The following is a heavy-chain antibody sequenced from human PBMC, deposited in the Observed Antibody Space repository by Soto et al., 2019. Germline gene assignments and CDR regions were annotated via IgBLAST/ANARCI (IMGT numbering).Heavy chain of an antibody. Sequence: GRSLRLSCAASGFTFSNAWMSWVRQAPGKGLEWVGRIKSKTDGGTTDYAAPVKGRFTISRDDSKNTLYLQMNSLKTEDTAVYYGTTDPAAARWFYPCGQGTLVTLAS. D-gene: IGHD6-13*01. CDR1: GFTFSNAW. CDR3: TTDPAAARWFYP. V-gene: IGHV3-15*01. J-gene: IGHJ5*02. CDR2: IKSKTDGGTT.